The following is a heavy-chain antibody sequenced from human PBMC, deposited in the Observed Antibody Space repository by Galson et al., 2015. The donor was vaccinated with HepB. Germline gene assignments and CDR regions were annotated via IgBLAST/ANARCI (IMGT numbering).Heavy chain of an antibody. Sequence: SLRLSCAASGFTFSSYALSWVRQAPGKGLEWVSAISGSGGSTYYADSVKGRFTISRDNSKNTLYLQMNSLRAEDTAVYYCAKVYSSSWYRYWGQGTLVTVSS. CDR2: ISGSGGST. CDR3: AKVYSSSWYRY. V-gene: IGHV3-23*01. J-gene: IGHJ4*02. D-gene: IGHD6-13*01. CDR1: GFTFSSYA.